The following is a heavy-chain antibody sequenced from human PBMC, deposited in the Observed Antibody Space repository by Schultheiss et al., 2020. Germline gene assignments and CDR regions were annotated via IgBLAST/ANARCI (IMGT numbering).Heavy chain of an antibody. V-gene: IGHV3-23*01. CDR2: ISGSGYST. CDR1: GFTFSSYA. D-gene: IGHD5/OR15-5a*01. J-gene: IGHJ4*02. Sequence: GGSLRLSCAASGFTFSSYAMSWVRQAPGKGLEWVSAISGSGYSTYYADSVKGRFTISRDNSKNTLYLQMNSLRAEDTAVYYCARANCDSVCIHDELWGQGILVTVSS. CDR3: ARANCDSVCIHDEL.